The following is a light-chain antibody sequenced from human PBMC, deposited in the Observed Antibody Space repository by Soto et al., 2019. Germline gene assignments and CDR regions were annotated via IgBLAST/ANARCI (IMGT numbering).Light chain of an antibody. J-gene: IGKJ1*01. Sequence: AIQLTHSQASLSASVGDRVTITCRARQPLRTALGWYQQKPGKAPKLLIYAASTLQGGVPPRFSGSGSGTDFTLTISSLQSEDFATYYCLLDFSYFWAFGQGTKVDIK. V-gene: IGKV1-6*01. CDR2: AAS. CDR1: QPLRTA. CDR3: LLDFSYFWA.